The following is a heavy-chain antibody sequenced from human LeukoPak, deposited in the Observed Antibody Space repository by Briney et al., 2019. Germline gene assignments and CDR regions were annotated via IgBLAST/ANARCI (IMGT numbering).Heavy chain of an antibody. J-gene: IGHJ5*02. D-gene: IGHD2-2*01. CDR1: GYSISSGYY. Sequence: PSETLSLTCAVSGYSISSGYYWGWIRQPPGKGLEWIGSIYHSGSTYYNPSLKSRVTISVDTSKNQFSLKLSSVTAADTAVYYCARGGRGVSAARRFKPGDWFDPWGQGTLVTVSS. CDR3: ARGGRGVSAARRFKPGDWFDP. V-gene: IGHV4-38-2*01. CDR2: IYHSGST.